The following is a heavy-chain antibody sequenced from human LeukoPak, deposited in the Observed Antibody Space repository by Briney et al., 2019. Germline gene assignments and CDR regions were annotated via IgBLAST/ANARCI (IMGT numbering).Heavy chain of an antibody. CDR3: ARERQNYYGSGSYYSPGMNWFDP. Sequence: SVKVSCKASGGTFSSYAISWVRQAPGQGLEWMGRIIPIFGTANYAQKFQGRVTITTDESTSTAYMELSSLRSEDAAVHYCARERQNYYGSGSYYSPGMNWFDPWGQGTLVTVSS. D-gene: IGHD3-10*01. CDR2: IIPIFGTA. CDR1: GGTFSSYA. J-gene: IGHJ5*02. V-gene: IGHV1-69*05.